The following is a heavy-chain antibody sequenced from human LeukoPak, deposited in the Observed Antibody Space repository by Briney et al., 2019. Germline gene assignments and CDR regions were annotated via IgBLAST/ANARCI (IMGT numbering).Heavy chain of an antibody. CDR1: GFTFSSYA. CDR3: ANNYCSSTSCPYFDY. CDR2: ISGSGGST. D-gene: IGHD2-2*01. V-gene: IGHV3-23*01. Sequence: GGSLRLSCAASGFTFSSYAMSWVRQAPGKGLEWVSAISGSGGSTYYADSVKGRFTISRDNSKNTLYLQMNSLRAEDTAVYYCANNYCSSTSCPYFDYWGQGTPVTVSS. J-gene: IGHJ4*02.